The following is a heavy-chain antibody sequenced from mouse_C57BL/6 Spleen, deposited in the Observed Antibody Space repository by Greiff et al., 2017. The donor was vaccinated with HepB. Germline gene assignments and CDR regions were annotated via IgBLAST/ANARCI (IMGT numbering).Heavy chain of an antibody. Sequence: EVQRVESGPGLVKPSQSLSLTCSVTGYSITSGYYWNWIRQFPGNKLEWMGYISYDGSNNYNPSLKNRISISRDTSKNQFFLKLNSVTTEDTATYYCAREDGPYAMDYWGQGTSVTVSS. CDR3: AREDGPYAMDY. V-gene: IGHV3-6*01. CDR2: ISYDGSN. D-gene: IGHD2-3*01. CDR1: GYSITSGYY. J-gene: IGHJ4*01.